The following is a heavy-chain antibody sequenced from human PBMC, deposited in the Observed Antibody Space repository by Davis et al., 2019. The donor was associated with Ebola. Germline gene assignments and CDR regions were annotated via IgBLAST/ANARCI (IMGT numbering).Heavy chain of an antibody. CDR3: ARDALELRLNYFDY. J-gene: IGHJ4*02. D-gene: IGHD1-7*01. V-gene: IGHV1-69*13. CDR2: IIPIFGTA. CDR1: GYTFTSYD. Sequence: AASVKVSCKTSGYTFTSYDIHWVRQAPGQGLEWMGGIIPIFGTANYAQKFQGRVTITADESTSTAYMELSSLRSEDTAVYYCARDALELRLNYFDYWGQGTPVTVSS.